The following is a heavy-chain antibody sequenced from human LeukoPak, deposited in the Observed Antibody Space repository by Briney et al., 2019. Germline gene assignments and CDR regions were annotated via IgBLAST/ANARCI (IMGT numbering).Heavy chain of an antibody. CDR1: GFIFSSYS. CDR3: ARNRFPITGTTNNYYYMDV. J-gene: IGHJ6*03. V-gene: IGHV3-48*04. Sequence: PGGSLRLSCAASGFIFSSYSMNWVRQAPGKGLEWLSCISSSSTTIYYADSVKGRFTISRDNAKNSLYLQMNSLKAEDTVVYYCARNRFPITGTTNNYYYMDVWGKGTTVTVSS. D-gene: IGHD1-7*01. CDR2: ISSSSTTI.